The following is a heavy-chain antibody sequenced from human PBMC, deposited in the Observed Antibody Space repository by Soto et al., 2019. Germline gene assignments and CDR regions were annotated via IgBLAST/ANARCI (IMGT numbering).Heavy chain of an antibody. J-gene: IGHJ4*02. CDR3: ARQYYFGSGSYYNRPFGF. D-gene: IGHD3-10*01. CDR1: GGSISSSSYY. Sequence: SESLSLTCTVSGGSISSSSYYWGWIRQPPGKGLEWIGSIYYSGNTYYNPSLKSRVTISVDTAKNQFSLKLSSVTAADTAVYYCARQYYFGSGSYYNRPFGFWGQGTLVTVSS. V-gene: IGHV4-39*01. CDR2: IYYSGNT.